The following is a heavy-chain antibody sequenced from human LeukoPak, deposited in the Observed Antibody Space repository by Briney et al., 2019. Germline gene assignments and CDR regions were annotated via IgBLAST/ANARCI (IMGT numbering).Heavy chain of an antibody. CDR1: GYTFTSYA. Sequence: ASVKVSCKASGYTFTSYAMRWVRQAPGQRLEWMGWINAGNGNTKYSQKFQGRVTITRDTSASTAYMELSSLRSEDTAVYYCARDMGMGRYCSGGSCYSYNAFDIWGQGTMVTVSS. CDR3: ARDMGMGRYCSGGSCYSYNAFDI. V-gene: IGHV1-3*01. D-gene: IGHD2-15*01. J-gene: IGHJ3*02. CDR2: INAGNGNT.